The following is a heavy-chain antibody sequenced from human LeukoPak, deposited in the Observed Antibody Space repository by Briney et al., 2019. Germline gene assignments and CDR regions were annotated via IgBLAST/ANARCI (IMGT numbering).Heavy chain of an antibody. CDR1: GFTFSSYG. D-gene: IGHD5-18*01. CDR3: AKHGSYGYSSGWFDP. CDR2: IRYDGSNK. Sequence: GGSLRLSCAASGFTFSSYGMHWVRQAPGKGLEWVAFIRYDGSNKYYADSVKGRFTISRDNSKNTLYLQMNSLGAEDTAVYYCAKHGSYGYSSGWFDPWGQGTLVTVSS. J-gene: IGHJ5*02. V-gene: IGHV3-30*02.